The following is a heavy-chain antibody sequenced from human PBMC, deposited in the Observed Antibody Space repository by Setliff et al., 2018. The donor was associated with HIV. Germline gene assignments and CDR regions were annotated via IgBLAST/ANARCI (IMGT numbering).Heavy chain of an antibody. CDR1: GFTFSNYA. CDR2: ILSTGERT. V-gene: IGHV3-23*01. D-gene: IGHD6-6*01. J-gene: IGHJ4*02. Sequence: GGSLRLSCAASGFTFSNYAMSWVRQAPGEGLEWVSAILSTGERTFYADSVKGRFTISRDNSKNTVYLQMNSLRAEDTAVYYCASGYSSSSPRRDYWGQGTLVTVSS. CDR3: ASGYSSSSPRRDY.